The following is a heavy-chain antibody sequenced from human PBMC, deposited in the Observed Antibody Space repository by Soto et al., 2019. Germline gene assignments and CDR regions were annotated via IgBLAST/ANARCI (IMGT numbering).Heavy chain of an antibody. V-gene: IGHV4-4*02. CDR2: IYHSGST. J-gene: IGHJ6*02. CDR1: GGSISSSNW. Sequence: PSETLSLTCAVSGGSISSSNWWSWVRQPPGKGLEWIGEIYHSGSTNYNPSLKSRVTISVDKSKNQFSLKLSSVTAADTAVYYCARDCGASRYDFWSAQLGGMDVWGQGTTVTVSS. CDR3: ARDCGASRYDFWSAQLGGMDV. D-gene: IGHD3-3*01.